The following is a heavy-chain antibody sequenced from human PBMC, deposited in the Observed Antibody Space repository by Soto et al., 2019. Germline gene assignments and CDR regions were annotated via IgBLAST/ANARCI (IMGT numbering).Heavy chain of an antibody. D-gene: IGHD7-27*01. J-gene: IGHJ4*02. CDR3: ARRWGRTFDY. V-gene: IGHV4-59*01. CDR2: IYYSGST. Sequence: PSETLSLTCVVSGGSLSSYYWSWIRQPPGKGLEWIGYIYYSGSTNYNPSLKSRVTISVDTSKNQFSLKLSSVTAADTAVYYCARRWGRTFDYWGQGTLVTVSS. CDR1: GGSLSSYY.